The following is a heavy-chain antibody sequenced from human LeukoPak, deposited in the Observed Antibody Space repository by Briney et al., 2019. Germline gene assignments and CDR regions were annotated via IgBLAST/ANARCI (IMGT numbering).Heavy chain of an antibody. CDR2: ISGSGGST. Sequence: GGSLRLSCAASGFTFSSYGMSWVRQAPGKGLEWVSAISGSGGSTYYADSVKGRFTISRDNSKNTLYLQMNSLRAEDTAVYYCAKELGYYGSGSPGAWGQGTLVTVSS. J-gene: IGHJ5*02. D-gene: IGHD3-10*01. V-gene: IGHV3-23*01. CDR1: GFTFSSYG. CDR3: AKELGYYGSGSPGA.